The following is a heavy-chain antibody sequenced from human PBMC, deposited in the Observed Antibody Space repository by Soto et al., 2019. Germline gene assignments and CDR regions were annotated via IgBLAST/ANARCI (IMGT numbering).Heavy chain of an antibody. CDR3: AKDTSSGWDLNWFDP. J-gene: IGHJ5*02. CDR1: GFTFSSYG. CDR2: ISYDGSNK. D-gene: IGHD6-19*01. V-gene: IGHV3-30*18. Sequence: PWGSLRLSCAASGFTFSSYGMHWVRQAPGKGLEWVAVISYDGSNKYYADSVKGRFTISRDNSKNTLYLQMNSLRAEDTAVYYCAKDTSSGWDLNWFDPWGQGTLVTVS.